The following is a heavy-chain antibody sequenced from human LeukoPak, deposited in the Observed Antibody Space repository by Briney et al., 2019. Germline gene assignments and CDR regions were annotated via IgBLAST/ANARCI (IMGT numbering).Heavy chain of an antibody. V-gene: IGHV3-7*01. CDR2: IKEDGSEK. J-gene: IGHJ4*02. CDR1: GFTFSSYW. CDR3: ARRAPSHDFDD. Sequence: QSGGSLRLSCAATGFTFSSYWMSWVRQAPGKGLEWVANIKEDGSEKYYVDSVKGRFTISRDNPKNSLYLQMNSLRVEDTAVYYCARRAPSHDFDDWGQGTLVTVSS.